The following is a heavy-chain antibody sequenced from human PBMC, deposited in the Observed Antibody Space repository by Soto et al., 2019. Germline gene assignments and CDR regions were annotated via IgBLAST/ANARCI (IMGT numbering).Heavy chain of an antibody. CDR3: VRDDPGLGIDY. J-gene: IGHJ4*02. V-gene: IGHV3-74*01. D-gene: IGHD3-16*01. CDR1: GFTFTSYW. CDR2: INNDGSST. Sequence: EVQLVESGGDLVQPGGSLRLSCAASGFTFTSYWMHWVRQTPGKGLMWVSHINNDGSSTTYAESVKGRFTVSRDNAKNTLYLQMNSLRAEDTALYHCVRDDPGLGIDYWGQGTLVTVSS.